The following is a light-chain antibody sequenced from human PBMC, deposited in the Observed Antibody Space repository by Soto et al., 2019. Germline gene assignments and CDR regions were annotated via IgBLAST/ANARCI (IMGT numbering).Light chain of an antibody. V-gene: IGLV2-14*01. CDR3: SSYTGDTTPV. CDR2: EVS. Sequence: QSALTQPASVSGSPGQSITISCTGTSSDVGAYNYVSWYQQHPGKAPKLMISEVSNRPSGVSHRFSGSRSGNTASLTISGLQAEDEADYYCSSYTGDTTPVFGGGTKLTVL. J-gene: IGLJ2*01. CDR1: SSDVGAYNY.